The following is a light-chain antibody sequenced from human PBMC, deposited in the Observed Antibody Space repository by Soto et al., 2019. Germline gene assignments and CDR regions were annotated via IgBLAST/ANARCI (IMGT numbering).Light chain of an antibody. CDR1: QSISSW. CDR3: QQFNSYGT. J-gene: IGKJ1*01. V-gene: IGKV1-5*01. Sequence: QITQSPSTLSASVGDRVTITCRASQSISSWLAWYQQKPGKAPKLLIYDASSLESGVPSRFSGSGSGTEFTLTISSLQPDDFATYYCQQFNSYGTFGQGTKVDIK. CDR2: DAS.